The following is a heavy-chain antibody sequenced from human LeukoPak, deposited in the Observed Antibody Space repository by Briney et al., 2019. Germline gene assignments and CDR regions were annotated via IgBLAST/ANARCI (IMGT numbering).Heavy chain of an antibody. V-gene: IGHV1-2*02. CDR3: ARVRMDDILTGYYTFGY. CDR2: INPNSGGT. J-gene: IGHJ4*02. CDR1: GYTFTGYY. D-gene: IGHD3-9*01. Sequence: SVKVSCKASGYTFTGYYMHWVRQAPGQGLEWMGWINPNSGGTNYAQKFQGRVTMTRDTSISTAYMELSRLRSDDTAVYYCARVRMDDILTGYYTFGYWGQGTLVTVSS.